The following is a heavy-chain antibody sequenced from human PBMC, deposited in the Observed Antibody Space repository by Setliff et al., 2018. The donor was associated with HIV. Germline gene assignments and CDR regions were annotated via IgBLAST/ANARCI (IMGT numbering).Heavy chain of an antibody. CDR2: IYTSGST. D-gene: IGHD1-26*01. CDR1: GYSISSGYY. V-gene: IGHV4-38-2*01. CDR3: ARAIVGAPGDAFDI. Sequence: SETLSLTCAVSGYSISSGYYWGWIRQPPGKGLEWIGSIYTSGSTNYNPSLKSRVTISVDTSKNQFSLKMSSVTAADTAVYYCARAIVGAPGDAFDIWDQGTMVTVS. J-gene: IGHJ3*02.